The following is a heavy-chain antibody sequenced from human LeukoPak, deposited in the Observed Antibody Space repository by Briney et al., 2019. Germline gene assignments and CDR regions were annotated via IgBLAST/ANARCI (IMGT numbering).Heavy chain of an antibody. CDR3: ARSLGYCSSGSCYVFDY. CDR1: GGSVCSSCCY. Sequence: SETLSLTCTVSGGSVCSSCCYWGWIRQPPGRGLEWFGNIYYSGNTYYNPSLKSRVTMSVDTSKNQSSLKLSSAAAADTAVYYCARSLGYCSSGSCYVFDYWGQGILVTVSS. CDR2: IYYSGNT. V-gene: IGHV4-39*01. D-gene: IGHD2-15*01. J-gene: IGHJ4*02.